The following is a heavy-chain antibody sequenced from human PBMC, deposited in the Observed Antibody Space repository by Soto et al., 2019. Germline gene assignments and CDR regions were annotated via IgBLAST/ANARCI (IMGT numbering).Heavy chain of an antibody. Sequence: GGALRLSCVASGIEFSNYAMSWVRQAPGKGLEWVSISSASGRSRYHADSVKGRFTISRDNSKNTLYLHMTNLRAEDTAVYYCAKDGNWLDVYFDVWGQGTPVTVSS. D-gene: IGHD6-19*01. CDR3: AKDGNWLDVYFDV. V-gene: IGHV3-23*01. J-gene: IGHJ4*02. CDR1: GIEFSNYA. CDR2: SSASGRSR.